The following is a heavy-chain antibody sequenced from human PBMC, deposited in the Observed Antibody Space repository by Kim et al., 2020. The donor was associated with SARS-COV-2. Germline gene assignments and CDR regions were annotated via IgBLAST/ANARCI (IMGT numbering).Heavy chain of an antibody. Sequence: GGSLRLSCVVSGFSFTTNWMSWVRQVPGKGLEWVAKIKEDGTEKYYGYSVEGRFTISRDNAKNSLYLQMNSLSAEDTAVYYCARDRRYSLDYWGQGTLVTVSS. V-gene: IGHV3-7*01. J-gene: IGHJ4*02. D-gene: IGHD2-15*01. CDR2: IKEDGTEK. CDR1: GFSFTTNW. CDR3: ARDRRYSLDY.